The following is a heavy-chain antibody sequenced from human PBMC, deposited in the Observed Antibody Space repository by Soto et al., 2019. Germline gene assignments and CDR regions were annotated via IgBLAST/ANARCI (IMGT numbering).Heavy chain of an antibody. D-gene: IGHD5-18*01. CDR2: INPSGGST. CDR1: GYTFTSYY. Sequence: ASVKVSCKASGYTFTSYYMHWVRQAPGQGLEWMGIINPSGGSTSYAQKFQGRVTMTRDTSTSTAYMELSSLRSEDTAVYYCARASRNRGYSYGSFDYWGQGTLVTVSS. J-gene: IGHJ4*02. CDR3: ARASRNRGYSYGSFDY. V-gene: IGHV1-46*01.